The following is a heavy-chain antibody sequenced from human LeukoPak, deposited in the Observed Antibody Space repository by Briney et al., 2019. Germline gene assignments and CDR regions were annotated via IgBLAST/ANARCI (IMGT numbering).Heavy chain of an antibody. D-gene: IGHD6-6*01. CDR3: ARGWSIAARPLDY. Sequence: PGGSLRLSCAASGFTFRSFDMNWVRQAPGKGLEWVSYISSSGSTIYYADSVKGRFTMSRDNAKNSLFLQMTGLRADDTSVYYCARGWSIAARPLDYWGQGTLVTVSS. CDR1: GFTFRSFD. V-gene: IGHV3-48*03. J-gene: IGHJ4*02. CDR2: ISSSGSTI.